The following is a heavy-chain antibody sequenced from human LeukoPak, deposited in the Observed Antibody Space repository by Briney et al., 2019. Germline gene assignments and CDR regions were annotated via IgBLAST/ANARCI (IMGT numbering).Heavy chain of an antibody. J-gene: IGHJ5*02. V-gene: IGHV6-1*01. Sequence: SQTLSLTCAISGERVSSNTASWNWVRQSPSRGLEWLGRTYYRSKWSNDYAPSVKGRITINADTSRNQFSLHLNSVTPEDTAVYFCARDRDSDFEWGPYDLWGQGTLVVVSS. D-gene: IGHD4-11*01. CDR1: GERVSSNTAS. CDR2: TYYRSKWSN. CDR3: ARDRDSDFEWGPYDL.